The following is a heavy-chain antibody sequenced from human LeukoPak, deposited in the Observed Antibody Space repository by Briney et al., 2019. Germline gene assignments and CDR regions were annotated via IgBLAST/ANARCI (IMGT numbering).Heavy chain of an antibody. D-gene: IGHD6-6*01. CDR2: INHSGST. V-gene: IGHV4-34*01. CDR1: GGSFGGYY. CDR3: ARGTARLFDY. J-gene: IGHJ4*02. Sequence: PSETLSLTCAVYGGSFGGYYWSWIRQPPGKGLEWIGEINHSGSTNYNPSLKSRVTISVDTSKNQLSLKLSSVTAADTAVYYCARGTARLFDYWGQGTLVTVSS.